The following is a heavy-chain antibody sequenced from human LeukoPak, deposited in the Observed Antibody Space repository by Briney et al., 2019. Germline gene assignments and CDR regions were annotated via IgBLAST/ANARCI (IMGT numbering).Heavy chain of an antibody. J-gene: IGHJ5*02. CDR1: GGSFSGYY. D-gene: IGHD3-10*01. CDR2: INHSGST. V-gene: IGHV4-34*01. Sequence: SETLSLTCAVYGGSFSGYYWSWIRQPPGKGLEWIGEINHSGSTNYSPSLKSRVTISVDTSKNQFSLKLSSVTAADTAVYYCARGSRYYGSGSYYAGPWGQGTLVTVSS. CDR3: ARGSRYYGSGSYYAGP.